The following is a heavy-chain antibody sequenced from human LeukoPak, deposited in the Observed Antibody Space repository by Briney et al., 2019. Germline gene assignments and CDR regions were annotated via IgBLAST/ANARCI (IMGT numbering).Heavy chain of an antibody. J-gene: IGHJ4*02. V-gene: IGHV3-48*01. D-gene: IGHD3-22*01. CDR1: GFTFSTYN. CDR3: VRDNSRGQSLGVIY. Sequence: PGGSLRLSCAASGFTFSTYNMNWVRQAPGKGLEWISYINADSSTIQYADSVRGRFTTSRDNAKNSLYLQMNSLRAEDTAVYYCVRDNSRGQSLGVIYWGQGSLDTVPS. CDR2: INADSSTI.